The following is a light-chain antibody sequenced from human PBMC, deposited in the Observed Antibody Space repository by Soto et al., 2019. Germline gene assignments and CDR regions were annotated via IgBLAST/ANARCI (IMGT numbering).Light chain of an antibody. Sequence: ETMMTQSPDTLSVSLGERATLSCRASQSIGSTLAWYQLKPGQAPRLLIYDASSRATGIPDRFSGSGSGTDFTLTISRLEPEDFAVYYCQQYGSIPWTFGQGTKVDIK. CDR2: DAS. J-gene: IGKJ1*01. CDR3: QQYGSIPWT. CDR1: QSIGST. V-gene: IGKV3-20*01.